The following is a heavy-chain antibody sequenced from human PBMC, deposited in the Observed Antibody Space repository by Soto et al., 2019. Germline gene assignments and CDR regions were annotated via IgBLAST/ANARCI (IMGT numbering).Heavy chain of an antibody. CDR2: IYPSDSDT. V-gene: IGHV5-51*01. Sequence: GESLKISCKGSGYHFTNYWIGWVRQMPGKGLEWMGFIYPSDSDTRYSPSFQGQVTISADKSISTAYLQWSSLKASDTAMYYCARHASRSVYYDILTGYYGMDVWGQGTTVTVSS. CDR3: ARHASRSVYYDILTGYYGMDV. D-gene: IGHD3-9*01. CDR1: GYHFTNYW. J-gene: IGHJ6*02.